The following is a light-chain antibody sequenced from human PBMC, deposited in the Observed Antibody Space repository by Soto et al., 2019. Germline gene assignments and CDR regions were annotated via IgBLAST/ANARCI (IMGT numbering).Light chain of an antibody. CDR1: QSIGYW. V-gene: IGKV1-5*01. CDR2: AAS. J-gene: IGKJ1*01. Sequence: DIQMTQSPSTLSASVGDRVTITCRASQSIGYWLAWYQQKPGKAHNLLIYAASSLETGVQSRFSGSGSGTEFTLSIRSLQPDDSASYYCKQYNSYSKTFGQGTKVDIK. CDR3: KQYNSYSKT.